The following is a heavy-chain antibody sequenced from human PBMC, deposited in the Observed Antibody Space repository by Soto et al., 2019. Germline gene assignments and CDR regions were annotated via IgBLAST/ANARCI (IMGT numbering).Heavy chain of an antibody. CDR3: AHAYGGSSLY. CDR1: GFSLSTDRVG. J-gene: IGHJ4*02. Sequence: QITLKESGPTLVKPTQTLTMTCTFSGFSLSTDRVGVGWIRQPPGKALDWLAVIYWDDSKTYSPSLKSRLTITQDSSKNPVVPTLTIMDPVDTATYYLAHAYGGSSLYWGQGTLVTVSS. V-gene: IGHV2-5*02. CDR2: IYWDDSK. D-gene: IGHD2-15*01.